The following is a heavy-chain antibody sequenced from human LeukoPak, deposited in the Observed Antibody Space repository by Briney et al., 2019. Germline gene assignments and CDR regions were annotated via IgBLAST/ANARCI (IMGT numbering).Heavy chain of an antibody. D-gene: IGHD3-22*01. J-gene: IGHJ4*02. CDR2: LSGSGGST. CDR1: GFTFSSYA. V-gene: IGHV3-23*01. Sequence: PGGSLRLSCAASGFTFSSYAMSWVRQAPGKGLEWVSALSGSGGSTYYADSVKGRFTISRDNSKNTLYLQMNSLRAEDTAVYYCAKDQYYYDSSGYYELYYFDYWGQGTLVTVSS. CDR3: AKDQYYYDSSGYYELYYFDY.